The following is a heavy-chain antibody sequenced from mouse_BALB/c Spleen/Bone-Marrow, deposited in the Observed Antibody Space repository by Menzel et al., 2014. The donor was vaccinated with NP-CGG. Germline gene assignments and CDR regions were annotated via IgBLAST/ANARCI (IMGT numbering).Heavy chain of an antibody. CDR3: ARSGDSSGYGFAY. J-gene: IGHJ3*01. CDR2: IYPGDGST. CDR1: GYTFTSYD. V-gene: IGHV1S56*01. D-gene: IGHD3-2*01. Sequence: VQRVESGPELVKPGALVKISCKASGYTFTSYDINWVKQRPGQGLEWIGWIYPGDGSTKYNEKFKGKATLTADKSSSTAHMQLSSLTSENSAVYFCARSGDSSGYGFAYWGQGTLVTVSA.